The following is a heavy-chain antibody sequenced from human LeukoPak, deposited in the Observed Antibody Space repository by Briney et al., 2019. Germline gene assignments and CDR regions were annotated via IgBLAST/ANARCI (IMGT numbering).Heavy chain of an antibody. J-gene: IGHJ3*02. CDR3: ARPGGYAFDI. CDR2: ITYDGSDT. CDR1: GFIFSTYA. Sequence: GTSLRLSCEASGFIFSTYACHWVRQAPGKGPEWMAFITYDGSDTYFADSVKGQFTLSRDNSKNALYLQMNRLRTADTALYYCARPGGYAFDIWGQGTMVTVSS. D-gene: IGHD3-10*01. V-gene: IGHV3-30*04.